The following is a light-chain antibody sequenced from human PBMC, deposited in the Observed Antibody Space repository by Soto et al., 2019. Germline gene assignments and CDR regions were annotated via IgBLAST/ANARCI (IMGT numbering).Light chain of an antibody. CDR1: QDISNY. CDR2: DAS. Sequence: DIQMTQSPSSLSASVGDRVTITCQASQDISNYLNWYQQKPGKAPKLLIYDASNLETGVPSRFXXSGSGTDFTFTISSLQPEDIATYYCQQYDNLPRALTFGGGTKVEIK. J-gene: IGKJ4*01. V-gene: IGKV1-33*01. CDR3: QQYDNLPRALT.